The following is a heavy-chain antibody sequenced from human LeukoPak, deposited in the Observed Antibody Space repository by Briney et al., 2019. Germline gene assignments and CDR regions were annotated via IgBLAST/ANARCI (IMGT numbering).Heavy chain of an antibody. CDR1: EFTFSSYG. J-gene: IGHJ6*02. Sequence: PGASLRLSCAASEFTFSSYGMTWVRQAPGKGLKWVSGISGSGGNTYYADSVKGRFTISRDNSKNTLYLQMNSLRAEDTAVYYCARDYDVPPYYYYYGMDVWGQGTAATVSS. D-gene: IGHD5-12*01. V-gene: IGHV3-23*01. CDR2: ISGSGGNT. CDR3: ARDYDVPPYYYYYGMDV.